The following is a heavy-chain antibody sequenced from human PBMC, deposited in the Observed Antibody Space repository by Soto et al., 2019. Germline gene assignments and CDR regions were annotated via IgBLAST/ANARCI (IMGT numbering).Heavy chain of an antibody. V-gene: IGHV1-46*03. CDR2: INPSGGST. D-gene: IGHD3-9*01. Sequence: QVQLVQSGAEVKKPGASVKVSCKASGYTFTSYYMHWVRQAPGQGLEWMGIINPSGGSTSYAQKFQGRVTMTRDTSTSTVYMELSSLRSEDTAMYYCARDDPDYDILPNAEYFQHWGQGTLVTVSS. CDR1: GYTFTSYY. J-gene: IGHJ1*01. CDR3: ARDDPDYDILPNAEYFQH.